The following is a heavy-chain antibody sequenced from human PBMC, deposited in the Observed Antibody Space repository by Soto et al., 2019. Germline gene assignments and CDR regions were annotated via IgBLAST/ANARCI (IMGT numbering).Heavy chain of an antibody. Sequence: SETLSLTCAVYGGSFSGYYWSWIRQPPGKGLEWIGEINHSGSTNYNPSLKSRVTISVDTSKNQFSLKLSSVTAADTAVYYCARARRSRLGYRSGGSCYPTNWFDPWGQGTLVTVSS. CDR3: ARARRSRLGYRSGGSCYPTNWFDP. CDR2: INHSGST. J-gene: IGHJ5*02. CDR1: GGSFSGYY. D-gene: IGHD2-15*01. V-gene: IGHV4-34*01.